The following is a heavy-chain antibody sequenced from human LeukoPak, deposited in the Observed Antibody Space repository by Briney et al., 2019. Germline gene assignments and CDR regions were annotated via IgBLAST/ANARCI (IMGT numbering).Heavy chain of an antibody. CDR3: ERDGIVGATSDGWFDP. V-gene: IGHV1-18*01. D-gene: IGHD1-26*01. CDR1: GYTFTSYG. Sequence: GASVKVSCKASGYTFTSYGISWVRQAPGQGLEWMGWISAYNGNTNYAQKLQGRVTMTTDTSTSTAYMELRSLRSDDTAVYYCERDGIVGATSDGWFDPWGQGTLVTVSS. J-gene: IGHJ5*02. CDR2: ISAYNGNT.